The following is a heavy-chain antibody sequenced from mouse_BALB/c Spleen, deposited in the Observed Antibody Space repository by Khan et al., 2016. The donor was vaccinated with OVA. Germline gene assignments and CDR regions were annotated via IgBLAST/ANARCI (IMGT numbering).Heavy chain of an antibody. V-gene: IGHV1S136*01. J-gene: IGHJ2*01. CDR3: VRPGYMYERIFSY. Sequence: VQLQQSGPELVKPGASVKMSCKASGYTFTRYVMHWVKQKPGQGLEWIGYINPYNDGTKYNEKFKGKATLTSDKSSSTAYMELSSLTSEDTAVYYGVRPGYMYERIFSYWGQGTTLTVSS. CDR1: GYTFTRYV. CDR2: INPYNDGT. D-gene: IGHD2-14*01.